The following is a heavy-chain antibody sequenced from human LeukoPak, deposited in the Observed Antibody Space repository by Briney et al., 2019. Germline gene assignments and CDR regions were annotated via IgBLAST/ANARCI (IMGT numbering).Heavy chain of an antibody. V-gene: IGHV3-21*04. D-gene: IGHD2-8*01. CDR3: AKVLVSRWYFDY. CDR2: ISSSSSYI. J-gene: IGHJ4*02. CDR1: GFTFSSYS. Sequence: GGSLRLSCAASGFTFSSYSMNWVRQAPGKGLEWVSSISSSSSYIYYADSVKGRFTISRDNSKNTLYLQMNSLRAEDTAVYYCAKVLVSRWYFDYWGQGTLVTVSS.